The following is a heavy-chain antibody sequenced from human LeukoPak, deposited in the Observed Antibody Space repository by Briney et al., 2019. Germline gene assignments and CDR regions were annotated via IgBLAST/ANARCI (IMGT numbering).Heavy chain of an antibody. D-gene: IGHD4-17*01. CDR2: ISGSVGST. J-gene: IGHJ6*02. CDR1: GFTFSSYA. V-gene: IGHV3-23*01. CDR3: ARSTVTYNNYGMDV. Sequence: GGSLRLSCAASGFTFSSYAMSWVGQAPGKGLGWCSAISGSVGSTYYADSVKGRFAISRDNSRNTLYLQMNSLRAEDTAVYYCARSTVTYNNYGMDVWGQGTTVTVSS.